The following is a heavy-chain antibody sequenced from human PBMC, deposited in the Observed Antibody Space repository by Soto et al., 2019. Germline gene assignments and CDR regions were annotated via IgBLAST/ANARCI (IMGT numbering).Heavy chain of an antibody. D-gene: IGHD3-9*01. Sequence: RASVKVSCKASGYTFTSYAMHWVRQAPGQRLEWMGWINAGNGNTKYSQKFQGRVTITRDTSASTAYMELSSLRSEDTAVYYCARDGLTGYCDYWGQGTLVTVSS. CDR1: GYTFTSYA. CDR3: ARDGLTGYCDY. CDR2: INAGNGNT. V-gene: IGHV1-3*01. J-gene: IGHJ4*02.